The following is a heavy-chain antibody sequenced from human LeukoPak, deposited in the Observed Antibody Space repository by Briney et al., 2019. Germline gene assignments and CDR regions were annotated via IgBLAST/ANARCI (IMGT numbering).Heavy chain of an antibody. J-gene: IGHJ4*02. Sequence: PGGSLRLSCVVSGISLSNYAMTSVRQAPGKGLEWVSYISERGGSTTYADSVKGRFTISRDTSLNTLYLQMNNLRGEDTAVYFCAKRGVVIRGILVIGYHQEAYHYDFWGQGVLVTVSS. CDR1: GISLSNYA. CDR3: AKRGVVIRGILVIGYHQEAYHYDF. V-gene: IGHV3-23*01. D-gene: IGHD3-10*01. CDR2: ISERGGST.